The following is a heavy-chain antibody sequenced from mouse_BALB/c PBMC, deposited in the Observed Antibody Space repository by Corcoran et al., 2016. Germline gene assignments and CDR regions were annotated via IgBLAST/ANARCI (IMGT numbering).Heavy chain of an antibody. CDR1: GYTFTDYV. V-gene: IGHV1-81*01. CDR3: ALQYYFDY. Sequence: QVQLQQSGPELVKPGASVKMSCKASGYTFTDYVISWVKQRTGQGLEWIGEIYPGSGSTYYNEKFKGKATLTADKSSNTAYMQLSSLTSEDSAVYLCALQYYFDYWGQGTTLTVSS. CDR2: IYPGSGST. J-gene: IGHJ2*01.